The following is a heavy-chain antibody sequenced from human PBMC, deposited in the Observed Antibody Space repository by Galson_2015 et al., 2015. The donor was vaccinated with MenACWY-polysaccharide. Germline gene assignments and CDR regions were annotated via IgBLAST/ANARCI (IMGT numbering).Heavy chain of an antibody. V-gene: IGHV3-23*01. Sequence: SLRLSCAASGFSITSYAVNWVRQAPGKGLEWVAVISGSGTDIRYADSVKGWFTLSRDTSKSALYLQMNGLRAEDTAKYYCAKASQWGAAAVGSFDHWGQGTLVTVSS. J-gene: IGHJ4*02. D-gene: IGHD6-13*01. CDR2: ISGSGTDI. CDR1: GFSITSYA. CDR3: AKASQWGAAAVGSFDH.